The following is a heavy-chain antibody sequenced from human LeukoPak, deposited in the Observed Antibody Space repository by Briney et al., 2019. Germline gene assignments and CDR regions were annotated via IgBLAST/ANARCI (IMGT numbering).Heavy chain of an antibody. D-gene: IGHD5-18*01. CDR1: GGSFSGYY. Sequence: SETLSLTCAVYGGSFSGYYWSWIRQPPGKGLEWIGEINHSGSTNYNPSLKSRVTISVDTSKNQFSLKLSSVTAADTAVYYCARGRGYSYGSYYYGMDVWGQGTTVTDSS. J-gene: IGHJ6*02. CDR3: ARGRGYSYGSYYYGMDV. CDR2: INHSGST. V-gene: IGHV4-34*01.